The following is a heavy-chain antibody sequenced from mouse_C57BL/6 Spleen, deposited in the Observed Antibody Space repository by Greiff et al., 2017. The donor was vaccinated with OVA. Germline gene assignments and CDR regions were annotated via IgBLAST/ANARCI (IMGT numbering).Heavy chain of an antibody. V-gene: IGHV1-82*01. D-gene: IGHD2-1*01. CDR1: GYAFSSSW. CDR2: IYPGDGDT. Sequence: VQRVESGPELVKPGASVKISCKASGYAFSSSWMNWVKQRPGKGLEWIGRIYPGDGDTNYNGKFKGKATLTADKSSSTAYMQLSSLTSEDSAVYFCARGNYPYFDYWGQGTTLTVSS. J-gene: IGHJ2*01. CDR3: ARGNYPYFDY.